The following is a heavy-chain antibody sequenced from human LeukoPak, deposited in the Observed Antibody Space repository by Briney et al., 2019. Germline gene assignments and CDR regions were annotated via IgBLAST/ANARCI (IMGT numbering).Heavy chain of an antibody. D-gene: IGHD2-21*01. J-gene: IGHJ4*02. CDR1: GFTVSSNS. CDR2: IYSDNT. CDR3: ARGIGILYYFDY. Sequence: PGGSLRLSCTVSGFTVSSNSMSWVRQAPGKGLEWVSFIYSDNTHYSDSVKGRFTISRDNAKNSLYLQMNSLRAEDTAVYYCARGIGILYYFDYWGQGTLVTVSS. V-gene: IGHV3-53*01.